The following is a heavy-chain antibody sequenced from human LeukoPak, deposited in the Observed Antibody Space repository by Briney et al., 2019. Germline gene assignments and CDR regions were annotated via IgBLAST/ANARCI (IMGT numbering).Heavy chain of an antibody. D-gene: IGHD6-19*01. CDR1: GGSIRSYY. CDR3: ARSNYSSGFYFDY. V-gene: IGHV4-59*08. J-gene: IGHJ4*02. CDR2: IYYSGNT. Sequence: SETLSLTCTVSGGSIRSYYWSWIRQPPGKGLEWIGYIYYSGNTNYNPSLKSRVTISVDTSKNQFSLKLRPVTAADTAVYYCARSNYSSGFYFDYWGQGTLVTVSS.